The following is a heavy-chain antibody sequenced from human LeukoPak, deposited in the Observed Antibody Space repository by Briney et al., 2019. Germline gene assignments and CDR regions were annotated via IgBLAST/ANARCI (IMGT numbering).Heavy chain of an antibody. CDR3: ARRGLYGDYVAAFDI. V-gene: IGHV5-51*01. Sequence: RGESPKISCKGSGYSFTSYWIGWVRQMPGKGLEWMGIIYPGDSDTRYSPSFQGQVTISADKSISTAYLQWSSLKASDTAMYHCARRGLYGDYVAAFDIWGQGTMVTVSS. D-gene: IGHD4-17*01. J-gene: IGHJ3*02. CDR1: GYSFTSYW. CDR2: IYPGDSDT.